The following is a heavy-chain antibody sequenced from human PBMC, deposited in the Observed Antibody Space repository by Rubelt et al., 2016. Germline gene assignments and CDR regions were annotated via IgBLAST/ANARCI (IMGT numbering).Heavy chain of an antibody. V-gene: IGHV4-30-4*07. D-gene: IGHD6-13*01. CDR1: GGSISSGGYS. CDR3: ARFGAAAGTDY. J-gene: IGHJ4*02. CDR2: IYYSGST. Sequence: QVQLQESGPGLVKPSQTLSLTCAVSGGSISSGGYSWSWIRQPPGKGLEWIGYIYYSGSTSYTPSLTSRVTLSIDTSKNQYSLKLSSVTAADTAMYDCARFGAAAGTDYWGQGALVTVSS.